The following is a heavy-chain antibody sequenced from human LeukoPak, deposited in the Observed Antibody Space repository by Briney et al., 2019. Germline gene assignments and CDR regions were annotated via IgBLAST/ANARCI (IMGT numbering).Heavy chain of an antibody. CDR1: GFTFSSYA. J-gene: IGHJ5*01. Sequence: GGSLRLSCAASGFTFSSYAMSWVRQAPGKGREWVSAISGSGGSTYYADSVKGRFTISRDNSKNTLYLQMNSLRAEETAVYYCAREGRFGESGKFDSWGQGTLVTVSS. V-gene: IGHV3-23*01. D-gene: IGHD3-10*01. CDR2: ISGSGGST. CDR3: AREGRFGESGKFDS.